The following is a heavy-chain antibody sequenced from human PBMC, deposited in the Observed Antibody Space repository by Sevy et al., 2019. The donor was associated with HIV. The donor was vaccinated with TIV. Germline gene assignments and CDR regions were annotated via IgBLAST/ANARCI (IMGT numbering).Heavy chain of an antibody. Sequence: ASVKVSCKASGYTFTTYNIVWVRQAPGQGLEWLAWMSPYNGNKNYAQRVQGRVTMTTDTFTDTAFLELRSLEFDDTATYYCARGSTSWYDHWGQGTLVTVSS. V-gene: IGHV1-18*01. D-gene: IGHD2-8*01. CDR2: MSPYNGNK. CDR1: GYTFTTYN. J-gene: IGHJ4*02. CDR3: ARGSTSWYDH.